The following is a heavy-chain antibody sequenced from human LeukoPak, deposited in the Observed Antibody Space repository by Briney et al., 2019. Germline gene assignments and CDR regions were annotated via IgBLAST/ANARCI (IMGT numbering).Heavy chain of an antibody. CDR3: AKAGYWSGYYNPLYYMDV. J-gene: IGHJ6*04. D-gene: IGHD3-3*01. CDR1: GGSISSSSYH. V-gene: IGHV4-39*07. CDR2: IYYSGST. Sequence: SETLSLTCTVSGGSISSSSYHWGWIRQPPGKGLEWIGSIYYSGSTYYNPSLKSRVTISVDTSKNQFSLKLSSVTAADTAVYYCAKAGYWSGYYNPLYYMDVWGKGTTVIVSS.